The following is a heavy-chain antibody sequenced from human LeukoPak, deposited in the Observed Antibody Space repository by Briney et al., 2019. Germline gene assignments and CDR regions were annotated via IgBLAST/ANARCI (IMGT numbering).Heavy chain of an antibody. CDR2: INSDGSST. D-gene: IGHD2-2*01. CDR3: FYCRSTSCNWFEP. Sequence: PGGSLRLSCAASGFTFSSYWMHWVRQAPGKGLVWVSRINSDGSSTSYADSVKGRFTISRDNAKNTLYLQMNSLRAEDTAVYYCFYCRSTSCNWFEPGGQGTLVTVSS. J-gene: IGHJ5*02. V-gene: IGHV3-74*01. CDR1: GFTFSSYW.